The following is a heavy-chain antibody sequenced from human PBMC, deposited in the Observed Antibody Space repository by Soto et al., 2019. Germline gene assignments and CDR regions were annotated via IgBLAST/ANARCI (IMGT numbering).Heavy chain of an antibody. Sequence: GGSLRLSSSASGFTFSTFAMHWVRQAPGKGLDWVAVISYDGSNKYYADSVKGRFTISRDNSKNTLYLQMNSLRSEDTAVYYCARDPAGGSGYYYLFDYWGQGTLVTVSS. D-gene: IGHD3-22*01. J-gene: IGHJ4*02. CDR2: ISYDGSNK. V-gene: IGHV3-30-3*01. CDR3: ARDPAGGSGYYYLFDY. CDR1: GFTFSTFA.